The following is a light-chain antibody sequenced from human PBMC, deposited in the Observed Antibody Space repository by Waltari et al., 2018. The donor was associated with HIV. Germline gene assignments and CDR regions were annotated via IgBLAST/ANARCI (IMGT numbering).Light chain of an antibody. CDR3: ATWDDTLNGVI. CDR1: SSNIGSNS. Sequence: QSVLTQPPSASGTPGQRVTISCSGGSSNIGSNSVHWYQQLPGTDPRLLLYSTNQRPSRVPDRFSGSKSGTSASLAISGLQSEDEADYYCATWDDTLNGVIFGGGTKLTVL. V-gene: IGLV1-44*01. CDR2: STN. J-gene: IGLJ2*01.